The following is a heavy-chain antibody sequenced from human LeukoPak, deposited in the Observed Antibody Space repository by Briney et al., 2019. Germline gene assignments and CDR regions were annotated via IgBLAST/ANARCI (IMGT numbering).Heavy chain of an antibody. Sequence: TGGSLRLSCAASGFTFSSYAMHWVRQAPGKGLEYVSAISSNGSSTYYANSVKGRFTISRDNTKNTLYLQMGSLRAEDMAVYYCARDPASGSHPAYWGQGTLVTVSS. CDR3: ARDPASGSHPAY. CDR2: ISSNGSST. J-gene: IGHJ4*02. D-gene: IGHD1-26*01. CDR1: GFTFSSYA. V-gene: IGHV3-64*01.